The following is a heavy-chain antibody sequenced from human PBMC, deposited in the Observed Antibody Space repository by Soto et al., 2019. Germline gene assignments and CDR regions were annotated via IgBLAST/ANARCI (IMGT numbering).Heavy chain of an antibody. CDR3: ARAVAGNNWFDP. D-gene: IGHD6-19*01. CDR1: GYTFTSYA. J-gene: IGHJ5*02. CDR2: INAGNGNT. Sequence: ASVKVSCKASGYTFTSYAMHWVRQAPGQRLEWMGWINAGNGNTKYSQKFQGRVTITRDTSASTAYMELSGLRSEDTAVYYCARAVAGNNWFDPWGQGTLVTVSS. V-gene: IGHV1-3*01.